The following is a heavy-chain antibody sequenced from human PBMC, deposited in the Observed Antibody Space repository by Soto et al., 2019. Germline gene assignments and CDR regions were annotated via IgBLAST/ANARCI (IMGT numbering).Heavy chain of an antibody. J-gene: IGHJ4*02. CDR3: ARDSDCSSTSCPFDY. CDR1: GGSISSSNW. D-gene: IGHD2-2*01. CDR2: IYHSGST. V-gene: IGHV4-4*02. Sequence: PSETLSLTCAVSGGSISSSNWWSWVRQPPGKGLEWIGEIYHSGSTNYNPSLKSRVTISVDKSKNQFSLKLSSVTAADTAVYYCARDSDCSSTSCPFDYWGQGTLVTVSS.